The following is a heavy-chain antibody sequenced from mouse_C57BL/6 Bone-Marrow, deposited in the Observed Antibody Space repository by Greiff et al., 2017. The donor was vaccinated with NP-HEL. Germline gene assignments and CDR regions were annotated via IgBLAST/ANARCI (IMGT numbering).Heavy chain of an antibody. CDR3: ARHLRYGRSPWFDY. Sequence: EVQGVESGGGLVQPGESLKLSCESNEYEFPSHDMSWVRKTPEKRLELVAAINSDGGSTYYPDTMERRFIISRDNTKKTLYLQMSSLRSEDTEEYYGARHLRYGRSPWFDYWGQGTLVTVSA. D-gene: IGHD1-1*01. J-gene: IGHJ3*01. CDR1: EYEFPSHD. V-gene: IGHV5-2*01. CDR2: INSDGGST.